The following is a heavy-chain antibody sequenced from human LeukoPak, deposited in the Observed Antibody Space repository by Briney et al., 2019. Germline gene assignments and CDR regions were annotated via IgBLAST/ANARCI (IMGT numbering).Heavy chain of an antibody. CDR2: INPNSGGT. D-gene: IGHD2-15*01. V-gene: IGHV1-2*02. CDR1: GYTFTGYY. CDR3: ARGVVVAATYYYYYYMDV. Sequence: GASVKVSYKASGYTFTGYYMHWVRQAPGQGLEWMGWINPNSGGTNYAQKFQGRVTMTRDTSISTAYMELSRLRSDDTAVYYCARGVVVAATYYYYYYMDVWGKGTTVTVSS. J-gene: IGHJ6*03.